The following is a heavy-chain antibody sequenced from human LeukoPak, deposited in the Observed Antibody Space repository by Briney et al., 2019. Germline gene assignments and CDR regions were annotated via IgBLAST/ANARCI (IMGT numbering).Heavy chain of an antibody. CDR2: INAGNGNT. CDR3: ARGEDTAMVNPFDY. CDR1: GYTFTSYA. D-gene: IGHD5-18*01. J-gene: IGHJ4*02. Sequence: ASVKVSCKASGYTFTSYAMHWVRQAPGQRLEWIGWINAGNGNTKYSQKFQGRVTITRDTSASTAYMGLSSLRSEDTAVYYCARGEDTAMVNPFDYWGQGTLVTVSS. V-gene: IGHV1-3*01.